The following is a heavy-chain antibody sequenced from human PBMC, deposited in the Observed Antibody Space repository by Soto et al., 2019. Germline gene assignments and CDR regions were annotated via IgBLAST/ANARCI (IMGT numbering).Heavy chain of an antibody. D-gene: IGHD3-10*01. Sequence: PSETLSLTCTVSTDSSSFTNSSWGWIRQPPGKGLQWIGSSSYNGGTFYNPSLKGRVVISFDTSKKQSSLQVTSVTAADTAVYVCARHRIEVVWRGFDFWGQGSPVTVSS. V-gene: IGHV4-39*01. CDR2: SSYNGGT. CDR3: ARHRIEVVWRGFDF. CDR1: TDSSSFTNSS. J-gene: IGHJ4*02.